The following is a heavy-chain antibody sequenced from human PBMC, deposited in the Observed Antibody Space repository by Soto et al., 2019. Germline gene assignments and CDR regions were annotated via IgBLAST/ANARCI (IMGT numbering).Heavy chain of an antibody. CDR1: GFTFGSYG. J-gene: IGHJ5*02. CDR2: MSYDGSSK. V-gene: IGHV3-30*18. CDR3: AKDTGDCSSTSCRPGNNWFDP. D-gene: IGHD2-2*01. Sequence: GGSLRLSCAAYGFTFGSYGMHWVRQAPGKGLEWVAVMSYDGSSKYYADSVKGRFTISRDNSKNTLYLQMNSLRAEDTAVYYCAKDTGDCSSTSCRPGNNWFDPWGQGTLVTVSS.